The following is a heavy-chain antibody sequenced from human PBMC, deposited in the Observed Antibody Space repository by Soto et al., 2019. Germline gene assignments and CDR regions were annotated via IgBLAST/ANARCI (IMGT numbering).Heavy chain of an antibody. V-gene: IGHV4-39*07. CDR2: IYYSGNT. D-gene: IGHD5-18*01. CDR3: ARGKGYSYGPYYFDY. J-gene: IGHJ4*02. CDR1: GGSISSSSYY. Sequence: PSETLSLTCTVSGGSISSSSYYWGWIRQPPGKGLEWIGSIYYSGNTYYNPSLKSRVTISVDTSKNQFSLKLSSVTAADTALYYCARGKGYSYGPYYFDYWGQGTLVTVSS.